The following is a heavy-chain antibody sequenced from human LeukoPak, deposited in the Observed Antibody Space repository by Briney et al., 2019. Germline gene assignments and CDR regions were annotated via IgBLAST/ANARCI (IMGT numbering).Heavy chain of an antibody. CDR3: ARDSRARRRSVDDYYVSEAFDI. CDR2: IYYSGST. CDR1: GGSISSHGWC. J-gene: IGHJ3*02. D-gene: IGHD3-16*01. Sequence: SETLSLTCTVSGGSISSHGWCWIRIRHHPGKAPEWIGSIYYSGSTYYIPSLKTRVTISVDTSKTQFSLKSRSVTAADTAVYYCARDSRARRRSVDDYYVSEAFDIWGQGTMVTVSS. V-gene: IGHV4-31*03.